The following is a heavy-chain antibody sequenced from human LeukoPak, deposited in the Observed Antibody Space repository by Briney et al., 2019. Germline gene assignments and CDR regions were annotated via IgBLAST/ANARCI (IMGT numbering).Heavy chain of an antibody. D-gene: IGHD2-2*01. CDR1: GFTFSSYW. CDR3: AKRIAVSSYYFDY. CDR2: INSDGSST. J-gene: IGHJ4*02. V-gene: IGHV3-74*01. Sequence: PGGSLRLSCAASGFTFSSYWMHWVRQAPGKGLVWVSRINSDGSSTSYADSVKGRFTISRDNAKNTLYLQMNSLRAEDTAVYYCAKRIAVSSYYFDYWGQGTLVTVSS.